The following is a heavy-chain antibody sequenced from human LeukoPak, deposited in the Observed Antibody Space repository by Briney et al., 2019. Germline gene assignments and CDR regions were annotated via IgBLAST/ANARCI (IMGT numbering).Heavy chain of an antibody. V-gene: IGHV3-23*01. CDR3: AKWLVAAAGGRYFDY. Sequence: GGSLRLSCAASGFTFSSYAMSWVRQAPGKGLEWVSGISASGDSTYYADSVKGRFTISRDSSRNTLYLQMNSLRAEDTAVYYCAKWLVAAAGGRYFDYWGQGTLVTVSS. J-gene: IGHJ4*02. CDR2: ISASGDST. CDR1: GFTFSSYA. D-gene: IGHD2-8*02.